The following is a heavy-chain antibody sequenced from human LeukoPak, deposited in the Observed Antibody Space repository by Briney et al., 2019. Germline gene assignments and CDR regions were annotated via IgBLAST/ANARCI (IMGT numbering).Heavy chain of an antibody. J-gene: IGHJ6*03. CDR1: GYTFTSYG. Sequence: GASVKVSCKASGYTFTSYGISWVRQAPGQGLEWMGWISAYNGNTNYAQKLQGRVTMTTDTSTSTAYMELRSLRSDDTAVYYCAREGRVAAKVWSYYYYYYMDVWGKGTTVTVSS. V-gene: IGHV1-18*01. CDR2: ISAYNGNT. CDR3: AREGRVAAKVWSYYYYYYMDV. D-gene: IGHD2-15*01.